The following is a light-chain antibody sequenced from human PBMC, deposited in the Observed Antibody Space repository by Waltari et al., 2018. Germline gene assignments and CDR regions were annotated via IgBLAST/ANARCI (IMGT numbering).Light chain of an antibody. V-gene: IGLV2-14*01. J-gene: IGLJ3*02. CDR1: SSDVGFYTS. Sequence: QYALTQPASVSGSPGQSITISCTGTSSDVGFYTSVSWYQQHPGKAPKLMIYDVSERPSGVSNRFSGSKSGNTASLTISGLQADDEADYYCNSYAGSSSWVFGGGTKLTVL. CDR3: NSYAGSSSWV. CDR2: DVS.